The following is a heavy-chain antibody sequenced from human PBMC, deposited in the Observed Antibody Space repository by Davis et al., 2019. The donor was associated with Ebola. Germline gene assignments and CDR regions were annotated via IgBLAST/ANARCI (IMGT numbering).Heavy chain of an antibody. J-gene: IGHJ2*01. CDR2: IYRDGRT. V-gene: IGHV3-66*04. CDR3: TRHVSGDFWYFDL. D-gene: IGHD4-17*01. CDR1: GFIFSSYV. Sequence: GESLKISCEASGFIFSSYVMSWVRQAPGKGLEWVSVIYRDGRTYHADSVKGRFTISRDNSKNTVYLQMNSLRAEDTAVYYCTRHVSGDFWYFDLWGRGTLVTVSS.